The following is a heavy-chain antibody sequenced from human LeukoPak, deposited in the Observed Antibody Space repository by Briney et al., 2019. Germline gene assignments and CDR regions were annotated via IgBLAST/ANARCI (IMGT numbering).Heavy chain of an antibody. D-gene: IGHD5-18*01. CDR2: IYYSGST. V-gene: IGHV4-39*07. J-gene: IGHJ4*02. Sequence: PSETLSLTCTVSGYSISSSSYYWGWIRQPPGKGLEWIGSIYYSGSTYYNPSLKSRVTISVDTSKNQFSLKLSSVTAADTAVYYCARGPRGYSYGPPFDYWGQGTLVTVSS. CDR1: GYSISSSSYY. CDR3: ARGPRGYSYGPPFDY.